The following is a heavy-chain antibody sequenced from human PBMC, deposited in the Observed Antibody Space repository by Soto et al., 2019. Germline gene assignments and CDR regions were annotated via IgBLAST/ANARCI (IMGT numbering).Heavy chain of an antibody. D-gene: IGHD3-16*01. CDR1: GYIFVNYG. Sequence: QVQLVQSGDEVRKPGSSVKVSCKASGYIFVNYGIAWVRQAPGQGLEWMGWISPYSGNTHYASKVQGRLIMTTDTSTSGAYMDLGSLTSYATAVYYCALVDNYVTPSPQDVWGQGTTVTVSS. CDR3: ALVDNYVTPSPQDV. CDR2: ISPYSGNT. V-gene: IGHV1-18*01. J-gene: IGHJ6*02.